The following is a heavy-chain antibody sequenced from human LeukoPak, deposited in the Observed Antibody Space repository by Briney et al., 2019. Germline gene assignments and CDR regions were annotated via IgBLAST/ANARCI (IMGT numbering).Heavy chain of an antibody. J-gene: IGHJ4*02. CDR2: IYFSGST. CDR1: GGSISSGGYY. CDR3: ARHGMATILDY. Sequence: PSQTLSLTCTVSGGSISSGGYYWSWIRQHPGKGLEWIGYIYFSGSTYYNPSLKSRVTISVDTSKNQFSLKLSSVTAADTVVYYCARHGMATILDYWGQGTLVTVSS. D-gene: IGHD5-24*01. V-gene: IGHV4-31*03.